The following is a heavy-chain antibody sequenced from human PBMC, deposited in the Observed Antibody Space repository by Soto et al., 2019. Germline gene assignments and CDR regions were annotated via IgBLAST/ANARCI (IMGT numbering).Heavy chain of an antibody. D-gene: IGHD3-10*01. V-gene: IGHV4-31*03. CDR3: ARVGYYYGSGPNWFDP. CDR2: IYYSGST. Sequence: QVQLQESGPGLVKPSQTLSLTCTVSGGSISSGGYYWSWIRQHPGKGLEWIGYIYYSGSTYYNPSLKSRVTISVDTSKNQFSLKLSSVTAADTAVYYCARVGYYYGSGPNWFDPWGQGTLVTVSS. J-gene: IGHJ5*02. CDR1: GGSISSGGYY.